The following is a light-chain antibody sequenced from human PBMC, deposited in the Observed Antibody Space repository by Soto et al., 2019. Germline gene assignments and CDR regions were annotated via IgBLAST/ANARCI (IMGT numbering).Light chain of an antibody. Sequence: DVQMSQSAASLSASVGDRVTITCRASQSISNYLHWYQQKIGKGPKVLIYSASSIQSGVPSRFNGSGSGTDFTLTISNLQPEDSAPYYCQQSYNSHPTFGQGTKVDIK. CDR1: QSISNY. V-gene: IGKV1-39*01. CDR3: QQSYNSHPT. CDR2: SAS. J-gene: IGKJ1*01.